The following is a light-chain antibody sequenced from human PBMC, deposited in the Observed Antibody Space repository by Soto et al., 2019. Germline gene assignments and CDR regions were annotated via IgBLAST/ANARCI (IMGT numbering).Light chain of an antibody. CDR3: QQYGTAPLT. Sequence: EIVLTQSPGSLSLSPGERATLSCRASQCIAANYLAWYQQKPGQAPRLLIYVTSSRATGIPDRFSGSGSGTDFTLTIRRLEPEDFAVYYCQQYGTAPLTFGGGTKVEIK. J-gene: IGKJ4*01. V-gene: IGKV3-20*01. CDR2: VTS. CDR1: QCIAANY.